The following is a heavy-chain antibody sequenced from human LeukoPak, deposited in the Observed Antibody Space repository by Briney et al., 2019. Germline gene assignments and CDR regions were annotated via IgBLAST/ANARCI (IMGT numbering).Heavy chain of an antibody. J-gene: IGHJ4*02. CDR1: GYTFTSYD. V-gene: IGHV1-8*01. CDR3: ARQSITMVRGVTYD. CDR2: MNPNSGNT. D-gene: IGHD3-10*01. Sequence: ASVKVSCKASGYTFTSYDINWVRQATGQGLEWMGSMNPNSGNTGYAQKFQGRVTMTRNTSISTAYMELSSLRSEDTAVYYCARQSITMVRGVTYDWGQGTLVTVSS.